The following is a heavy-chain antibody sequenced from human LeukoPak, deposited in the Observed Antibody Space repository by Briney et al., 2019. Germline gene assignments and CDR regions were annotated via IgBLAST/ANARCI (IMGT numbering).Heavy chain of an antibody. CDR2: IYTSGST. V-gene: IGHV4-4*07. J-gene: IGHJ5*02. CDR3: ARAVEGCSGGSCYFGYDWFDP. Sequence: SETLSLTCTVSGGSISSYYWSWIRQPAGKGLEWIGRIYTSGSTNYNPSLKSRVTMSVDTSKNQFSLKLSSVTAADTAVYYCARAVEGCSGGSCYFGYDWFDPWGQGTLVTVSS. CDR1: GGSISSYY. D-gene: IGHD2-15*01.